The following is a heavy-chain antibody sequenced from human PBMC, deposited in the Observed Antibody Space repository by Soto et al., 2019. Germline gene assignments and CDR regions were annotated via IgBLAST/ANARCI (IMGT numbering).Heavy chain of an antibody. Sequence: SETLSLTCTVSGGSISSYYWSWIRQPPGKGLEWIGYIYYSGSTNYNPSLKSRVTISVDTSKNQFSLKLSSVTAADTAVYYCARDITGTLGAANWFDPWGQGTLVTVS. D-gene: IGHD1-20*01. CDR2: IYYSGST. CDR3: ARDITGTLGAANWFDP. J-gene: IGHJ5*02. V-gene: IGHV4-59*01. CDR1: GGSISSYY.